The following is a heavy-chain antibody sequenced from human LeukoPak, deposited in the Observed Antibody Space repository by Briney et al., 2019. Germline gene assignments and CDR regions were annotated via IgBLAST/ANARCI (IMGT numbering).Heavy chain of an antibody. CDR3: AKPKGIWLQLEGDYFDY. Sequence: QPGGSLRLSCAASGFTFSSYAMSWVRQAPGKGLEWVSGISGSGGSTYYADSVKGRFTISRDNSKNTLYLQMNSLRAEDTAVYYCAKPKGIWLQLEGDYFDYWGQGTLVTISS. D-gene: IGHD5-24*01. J-gene: IGHJ4*02. V-gene: IGHV3-23*01. CDR1: GFTFSSYA. CDR2: ISGSGGST.